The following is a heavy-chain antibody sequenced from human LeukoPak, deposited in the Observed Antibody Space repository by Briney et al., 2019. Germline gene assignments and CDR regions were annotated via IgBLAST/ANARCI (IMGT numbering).Heavy chain of an antibody. D-gene: IGHD3-22*01. J-gene: IGHJ4*02. Sequence: GASVKVSCKASGYTFTGYYMHWVRQAPGQGLEWMGWINPNSGDTNFAQKFQGRVTMTRDTSISTAYMELSRLRSDDTAVYYCARFYDSSGYYYRGYWGQGTLVTVSS. CDR3: ARFYDSSGYYYRGY. V-gene: IGHV1-2*02. CDR1: GYTFTGYY. CDR2: INPNSGDT.